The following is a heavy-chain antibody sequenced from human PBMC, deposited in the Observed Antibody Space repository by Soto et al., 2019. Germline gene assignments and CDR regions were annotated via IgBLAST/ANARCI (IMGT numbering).Heavy chain of an antibody. CDR3: VRATYFSDSSGYTRCLDY. V-gene: IGHV3-72*01. CDR1: VFPLSDHY. Sequence: GSLRLSCAVSVFPLSDHYIDWVRQAPGKGLEWVGRSRDKPQGYSTAYAASVKGRFTTSRDESKNSAYLQMNSLKTEDTAVYYCVRATYFSDSSGYTRCLDYWDQGTLVTVSS. CDR2: SRDKPQGYST. D-gene: IGHD3-22*01. J-gene: IGHJ4*02.